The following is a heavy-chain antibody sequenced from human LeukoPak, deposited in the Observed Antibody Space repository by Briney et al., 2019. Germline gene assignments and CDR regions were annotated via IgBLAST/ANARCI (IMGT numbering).Heavy chain of an antibody. J-gene: IGHJ4*02. D-gene: IGHD3-3*01. Sequence: GASVKVSCKASGYTFISYGITWMRQAPGQGLEWMGWISTNNGNTNYVQKFQGRVTMTTDTSTSTAYKELRSLTSDDTAVYYCARDLEFPDYWGQGTLVTVSS. CDR3: ARDLEFPDY. CDR2: ISTNNGNT. CDR1: GYTFISYG. V-gene: IGHV1-18*01.